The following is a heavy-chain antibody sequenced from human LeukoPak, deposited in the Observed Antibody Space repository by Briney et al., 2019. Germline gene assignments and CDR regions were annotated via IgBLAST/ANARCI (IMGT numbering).Heavy chain of an antibody. CDR3: TTTYYYASSEAY. D-gene: IGHD3-22*01. V-gene: IGHV3-15*07. CDR1: GFTFSNAW. CDR2: IKSKPARATT. J-gene: IGHJ4*02. Sequence: GGSLRLSCAASGFTFSNAWMNWGREAPGKGRGWGGRIKSKPARATTHYAAPVKGRFTISKDDSKNRLYLQMTTLKTEDTPVYYCTTTYYYASSEAYWSQRTLVTASS.